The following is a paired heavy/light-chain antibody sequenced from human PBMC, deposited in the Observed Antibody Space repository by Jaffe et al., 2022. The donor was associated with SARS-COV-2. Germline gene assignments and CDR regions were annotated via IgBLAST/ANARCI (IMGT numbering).Light chain of an antibody. CDR1: QNLVHSNGNTY. CDR2: KVS. CDR3: MQATQFPRT. J-gene: IGKJ1*01. V-gene: IGKV2-24*01. Sequence: DCVMTQTPLSSPVTLGQPASISCRSSQNLVHSNGNTYLSWLQQRPGQPPRLLIYKVSERFSGVSDRFSGSGAGTDFTLEISRVEAEDVGVYYCMQATQFPRTFGQGTRVEIK.
Heavy chain of an antibody. Sequence: EVQLLESGGGLVQPGGSLRLSCAASGFTFSRYAMTWVRQTPEKGLEWVSTISAHSDGFHYADSVRGRFTISRDNSRNTLYLQMSGLRAEDTAIYYCANDVGDVFFQYWGQGTLVTVSS. CDR3: ANDVGDVFFQY. CDR2: ISAHSDGF. J-gene: IGHJ4*02. CDR1: GFTFSRYA. V-gene: IGHV3-23*01. D-gene: IGHD3-3*01.